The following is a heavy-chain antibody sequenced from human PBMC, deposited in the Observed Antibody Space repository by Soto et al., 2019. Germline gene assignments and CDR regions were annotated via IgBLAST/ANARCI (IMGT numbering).Heavy chain of an antibody. Sequence: EVQLLESGGGLVQPGGSLRLSCAASGFTFSSYAMSWVRQAPGKGLEWVSAISGSGGSTYYADSVKGRFTISRDNXXNTLYLQMNCLRAEDTAGYYCAKDGLYTVAGRFDYWGQGTLVTVSS. CDR2: ISGSGGST. J-gene: IGHJ4*02. V-gene: IGHV3-23*01. CDR1: GFTFSSYA. D-gene: IGHD6-19*01. CDR3: AKDGLYTVAGRFDY.